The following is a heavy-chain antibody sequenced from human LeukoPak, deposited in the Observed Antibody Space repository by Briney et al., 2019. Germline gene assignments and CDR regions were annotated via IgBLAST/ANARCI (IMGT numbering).Heavy chain of an antibody. CDR3: ARASYSSGFYEY. CDR2: IYYSGST. CDR1: GGSISSSSYY. Sequence: SETLSLTCTVSGGSISSSSYYWGWIRQPPGKGLEWIGSIYYSGSTYYNPSLKSRVTISVDKSKNQFSLKLSSVTAADTAVYYCARASYSSGFYEYWGQGTLVTVSS. D-gene: IGHD3-22*01. J-gene: IGHJ4*02. V-gene: IGHV4-39*07.